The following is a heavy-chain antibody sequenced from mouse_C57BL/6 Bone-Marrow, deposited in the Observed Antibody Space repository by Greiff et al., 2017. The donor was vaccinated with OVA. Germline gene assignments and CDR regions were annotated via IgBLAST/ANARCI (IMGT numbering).Heavy chain of an antibody. CDR3: TRDTHYYGSSAYYAMDY. D-gene: IGHD1-1*01. J-gene: IGHJ4*01. V-gene: IGHV5-9-1*02. CDR1: GFTFSSYA. Sequence: EVMLVESGEGLVKPGGSLKLSCAASGFTFSSYAMSWVRQTPEKRLEWVAYISSGGDYIYYADTVKGRFTISRDNARNTLYLQMSSLKSEDTAMYYCTRDTHYYGSSAYYAMDYWGQGTSVTVSS. CDR2: ISSGGDYI.